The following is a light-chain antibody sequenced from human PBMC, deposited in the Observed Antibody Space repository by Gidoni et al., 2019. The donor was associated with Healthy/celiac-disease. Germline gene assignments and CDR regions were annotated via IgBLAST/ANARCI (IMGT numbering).Light chain of an antibody. CDR2: DAS. Sequence: DIQMTQSPSTLSASVGDRVTITCRASQSISSWLAWYQQKPGKAPKLLIYDASSLESGVPSRFSGSGSGTEFTLTISSLQPDDFAIYYCQQYNSDSQSFGQGTKLEIK. CDR3: QQYNSDSQS. CDR1: QSISSW. J-gene: IGKJ2*01. V-gene: IGKV1-5*01.